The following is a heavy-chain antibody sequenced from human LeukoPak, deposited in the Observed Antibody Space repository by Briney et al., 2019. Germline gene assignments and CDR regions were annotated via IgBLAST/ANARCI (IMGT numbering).Heavy chain of an antibody. CDR2: IYYSGST. J-gene: IGHJ5*02. CDR3: ARAPKYSYGLYWFDP. CDR1: GGSISSYY. Sequence: SETLSLTCTVSGGSISSYYWSWIRQPPGKGLEWIGYIYYSGSTNYNPSLKSRVTISVDTSKNQFSLKLSSVTAADTAVYYCARAPKYSYGLYWFDPWGQGTLVTVSS. D-gene: IGHD5-18*01. V-gene: IGHV4-59*12.